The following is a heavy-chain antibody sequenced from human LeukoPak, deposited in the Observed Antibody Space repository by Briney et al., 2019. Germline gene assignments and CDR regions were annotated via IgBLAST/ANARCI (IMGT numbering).Heavy chain of an antibody. CDR1: GGSFSGYY. V-gene: IGHV4-34*01. D-gene: IGHD1-14*01. CDR3: ARPELDGKIDY. CDR2: INHSGST. J-gene: IGHJ4*02. Sequence: SETLSLTCAVCGGSFSGYYWSWIRQPPGKGLEWIGEINHSGSTNYNPSLKSRVTISVDTSKNQFSLKLSSVTAEDTAVYYCARPELDGKIDYWGQGTLVTVSS.